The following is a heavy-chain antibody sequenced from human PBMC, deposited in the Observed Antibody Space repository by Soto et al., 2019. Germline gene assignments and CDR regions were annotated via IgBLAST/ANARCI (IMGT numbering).Heavy chain of an antibody. CDR3: AKESIAVAAHFDY. J-gene: IGHJ4*02. CDR1: GFTFSSYG. D-gene: IGHD6-19*01. Sequence: PGGSLRLSCAASGFTFSSYGMHWVRQAPGKGLEWVAVISYDGSNKYYADSVKGRFTISRDNSKNTLYLQMNSLRAEDTAVYYCAKESIAVAAHFDYWGQGTLVTVS. CDR2: ISYDGSNK. V-gene: IGHV3-30*18.